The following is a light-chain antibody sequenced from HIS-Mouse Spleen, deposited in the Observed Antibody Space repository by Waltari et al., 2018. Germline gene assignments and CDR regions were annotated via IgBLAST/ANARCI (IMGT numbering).Light chain of an antibody. CDR3: AAWDDSLNGWV. Sequence: QSVLTQPPSASGTPGQRVTISCSGSSSNIGSNTVNWYQQLPGTAPKLLIYSHTQRPSGVPYRFSGSKSGTSASLAISGLQSEDEADYYCAAWDDSLNGWVFGGGTKLTVL. J-gene: IGLJ3*02. CDR2: SHT. V-gene: IGLV1-44*01. CDR1: SSNIGSNT.